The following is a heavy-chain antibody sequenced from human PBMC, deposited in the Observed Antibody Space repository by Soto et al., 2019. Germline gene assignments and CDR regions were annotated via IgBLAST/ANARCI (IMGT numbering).Heavy chain of an antibody. J-gene: IGHJ6*02. Sequence: QVQVVESGGGVVQPGTSLRLSCEASGFTFNTFGMHWVRQAPGKGLEWVAAIWHDGTNKYYVDSVKGRFTISRDNSKXXLXXQMNNLGAEDTAVYYCARTGLQIVQATSYYYGLDVWGQGTTVTVSS. V-gene: IGHV3-33*01. D-gene: IGHD2-8*01. CDR3: ARTGLQIVQATSYYYGLDV. CDR2: IWHDGTNK. CDR1: GFTFNTFG.